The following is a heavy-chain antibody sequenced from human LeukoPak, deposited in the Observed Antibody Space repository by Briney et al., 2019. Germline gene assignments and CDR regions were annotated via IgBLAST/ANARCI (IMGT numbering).Heavy chain of an antibody. V-gene: IGHV4-34*01. D-gene: IGHD3-3*01. CDR3: ARVTTIFGVVTDY. Sequence: SETLSLTCAIYGGSFSGYYWSWIRQPPGKGLEWIGEINHSGSTNYNPSLKSRVAISVDTSKNQFSLKLSSVTAADTAVYYCARVTTIFGVVTDYWGQGTLVTVSS. J-gene: IGHJ4*02. CDR2: INHSGST. CDR1: GGSFSGYY.